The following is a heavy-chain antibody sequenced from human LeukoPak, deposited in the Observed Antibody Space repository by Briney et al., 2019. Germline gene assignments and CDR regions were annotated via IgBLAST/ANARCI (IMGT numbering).Heavy chain of an antibody. V-gene: IGHV3-30*02. CDR3: ARMASPLDYYDSSGYQFDY. Sequence: GGSLRLSCAVSGFKFSDFGMHWVRQAPGKGLDWVAFIRYEGNKQHYADSVKGRFTISRDNSKNTLYLQMNSLRAEDTAVYYCARMASPLDYYDSSGYQFDYWGQGTLVTVSS. CDR2: IRYEGNKQ. D-gene: IGHD3-22*01. J-gene: IGHJ4*02. CDR1: GFKFSDFG.